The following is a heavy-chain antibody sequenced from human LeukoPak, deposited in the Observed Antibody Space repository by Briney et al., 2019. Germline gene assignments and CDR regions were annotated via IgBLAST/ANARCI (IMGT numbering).Heavy chain of an antibody. Sequence: ASVKVSCKASGYTFTGYYMHWVRQAPGQGLEWMGWINPNSGGTNYAQKFQGWVTMTRDTSISTAYMELSRLRSDDTAVYYCARGGYGYSSSWYGGGYYYGMDVWGQGTMVTVSS. V-gene: IGHV1-2*04. CDR3: ARGGYGYSSSWYGGGYYYGMDV. CDR1: GYTFTGYY. D-gene: IGHD6-13*01. CDR2: INPNSGGT. J-gene: IGHJ6*02.